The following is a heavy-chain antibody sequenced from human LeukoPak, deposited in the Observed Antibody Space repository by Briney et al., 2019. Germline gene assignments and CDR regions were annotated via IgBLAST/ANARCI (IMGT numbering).Heavy chain of an antibody. CDR2: IDWDDDK. V-gene: IGHV2-70*11. CDR1: GFSLSTSGMC. D-gene: IGHD1-26*01. Sequence: SGPALVKPTQTLTLACTFSGFSLSTSGMCVSWIRQPPGKALEWLARIDWDDDKYYSTSLKTRLTISKDTSKNQVVLTMTNMDPVDTATYYCARIALLVGATPAYHFDYWGQGTLVTVSS. J-gene: IGHJ4*02. CDR3: ARIALLVGATPAYHFDY.